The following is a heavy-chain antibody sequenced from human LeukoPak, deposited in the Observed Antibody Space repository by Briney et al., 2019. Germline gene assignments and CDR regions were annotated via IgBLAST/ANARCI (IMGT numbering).Heavy chain of an antibody. Sequence: ASVTVSCKTSGYTFDSYGISWVRQAPGQGLEWMAWITAYSGHIDYAQNLQGRVTVTTDTSTSTAYMELRSLRSDDTAVYDCARGGRTTAPDFWGQGTLVTVSS. D-gene: IGHD2/OR15-2a*01. CDR3: ARGGRTTAPDF. J-gene: IGHJ4*02. CDR1: GYTFDSYG. V-gene: IGHV1-18*01. CDR2: ITAYSGHI.